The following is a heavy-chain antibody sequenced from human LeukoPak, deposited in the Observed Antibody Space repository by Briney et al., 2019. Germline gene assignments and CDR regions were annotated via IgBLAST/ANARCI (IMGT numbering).Heavy chain of an antibody. Sequence: ASVKVSCKASGYTFTSYYMHWVRQAPGQGLEWMGIINPSGGSTSYAQKFQGRVTMTRDTSTSTVYMELNSLRAEDTAVYYCARFNSWYRVNRYFDYWGQGTLVTVSS. V-gene: IGHV1-46*01. CDR2: INPSGGST. CDR3: ARFNSWYRVNRYFDY. J-gene: IGHJ4*02. D-gene: IGHD1-1*01. CDR1: GYTFTSYY.